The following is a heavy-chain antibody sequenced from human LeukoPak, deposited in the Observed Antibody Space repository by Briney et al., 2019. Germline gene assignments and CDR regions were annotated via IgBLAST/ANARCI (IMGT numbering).Heavy chain of an antibody. CDR3: ARDISSRHFDH. CDR1: GFTFSRHG. Sequence: GGSLRLSCAASGFTFSRHGMHWVRQAPGKGLEWVAVIWYDGSDKYYADSVKGRFTISRDNSKNTLYLQMNSLRAEDTAGYYCARDISSRHFDHFGQGTLVTVSS. D-gene: IGHD6-6*01. V-gene: IGHV3-33*01. J-gene: IGHJ4*02. CDR2: IWYDGSDK.